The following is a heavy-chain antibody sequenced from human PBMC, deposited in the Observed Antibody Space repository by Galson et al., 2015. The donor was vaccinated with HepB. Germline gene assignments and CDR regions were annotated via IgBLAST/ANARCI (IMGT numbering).Heavy chain of an antibody. CDR1: GFTVSSNY. V-gene: IGHV3-30-3*01. Sequence: SLRLSCAASGFTVSSNYMSWVRQAPGKGLEWVAVISYDGSNKYYADSVKGRFTISRDNSKNTLYLQMNSLRAEDTAVYYCARGACSGGSCYSVVFVRYGMDVWGQGTTVTVSS. CDR2: ISYDGSNK. CDR3: ARGACSGGSCYSVVFVRYGMDV. J-gene: IGHJ6*02. D-gene: IGHD2-15*01.